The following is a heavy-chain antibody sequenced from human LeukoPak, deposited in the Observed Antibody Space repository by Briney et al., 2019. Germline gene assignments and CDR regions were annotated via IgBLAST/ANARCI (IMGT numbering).Heavy chain of an antibody. V-gene: IGHV1-18*01. J-gene: IGHJ4*02. CDR1: GYTFTSYG. Sequence: GASVKVSCKASGYTFTSYGISWVRQAPGQGLEWMGWISAYNGNTNYAQKLQGRVTMTTDTSTSTAYMELRSLRSDDTAVYYCARETRYCSGGSCYPIPFDYWGQGTLVTVSS. CDR2: ISAYNGNT. CDR3: ARETRYCSGGSCYPIPFDY. D-gene: IGHD2-15*01.